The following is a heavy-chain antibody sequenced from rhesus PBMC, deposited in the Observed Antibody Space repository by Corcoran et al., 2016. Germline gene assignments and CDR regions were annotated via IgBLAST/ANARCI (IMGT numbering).Heavy chain of an antibody. CDR1: GFTFSSYG. J-gene: IGHJ5-1*01. Sequence: EVQLVESGGGLVQPGGSLRLSCAASGFTFSSYGMSWVRPATGKGLEWVSYISDGGGSTSYADSVTGRFTIARDNSKNTLSLQMNSLRAEDTAVYYCAKDSGSLGFDVWGPGVLVTVSS. CDR2: ISDGGGST. V-gene: IGHV3S5*01. D-gene: IGHD6-25*01. CDR3: AKDSGSLGFDV.